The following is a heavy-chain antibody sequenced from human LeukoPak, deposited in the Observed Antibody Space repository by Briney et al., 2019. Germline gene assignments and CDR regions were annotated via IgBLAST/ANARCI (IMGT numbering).Heavy chain of an antibody. CDR2: IYYSGST. CDR3: ARRRSGSSSEFDP. J-gene: IGHJ5*02. V-gene: IGHV4-59*08. D-gene: IGHD6-6*01. Sequence: PSETLSLTCTVSGGSISGYYWSWVRQPPGKGLEWIGYIYYSGSTNYNPSLRSRVTISVDTSKNQFSLKLTSVTAADTAVYYCARRRSGSSSEFDPWGQGTLVTVSS. CDR1: GGSISGYY.